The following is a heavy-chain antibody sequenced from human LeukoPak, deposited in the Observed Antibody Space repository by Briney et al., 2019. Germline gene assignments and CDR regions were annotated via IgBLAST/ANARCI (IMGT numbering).Heavy chain of an antibody. V-gene: IGHV3-23*01. J-gene: IGHJ5*01. CDR3: EKEWPNFHVNSGHYYRRVGDS. D-gene: IGHD3-22*01. Sequence: PGGSLTLSCQASGYTFYMYAMSWVRPVPGEGREWDASMCAPAGWTSYPDSVTGRFTISRDNSNNVLYLRMNSLTAEDTAIYYCEKEWPNFHVNSGHYYRRVGDSWGQGTLVTVSS. CDR1: GYTFYMYA. CDR2: MCAPAGWT.